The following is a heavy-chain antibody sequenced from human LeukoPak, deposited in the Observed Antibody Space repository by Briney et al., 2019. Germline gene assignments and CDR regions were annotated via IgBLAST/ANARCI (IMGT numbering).Heavy chain of an antibody. D-gene: IGHD2-15*01. CDR2: IKSKSDGGTI. V-gene: IGHV3-15*01. CDR3: TTRRQDGW. Sequence: PGGSLRLSSVGSVFTFSDAWMSWIRQAPGKGLEWVSRIKSKSDGGTIDYAAPVKGRFTISRDDSRNTLYLQMNSLKTEDTAVYYCTTRRQDGWWGQGTLVTVS. CDR1: VFTFSDAW. J-gene: IGHJ4*02.